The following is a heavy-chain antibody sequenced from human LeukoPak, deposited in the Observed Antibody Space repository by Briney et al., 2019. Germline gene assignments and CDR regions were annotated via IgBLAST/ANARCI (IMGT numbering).Heavy chain of an antibody. D-gene: IGHD6-13*01. J-gene: IGHJ4*02. CDR1: GFTFSSYG. CDR2: ISYDGSNK. Sequence: GGSLRLSCAASGFTFSSYGMHWVRQAPGKGLEWVVVISYDGSNKYYADSVKGRFTISRDNSKNTLYLQMNSLRAEDTAVYYCAKESRRAAAGRYYFDYWGQGTLVTVSS. CDR3: AKESRRAAAGRYYFDY. V-gene: IGHV3-30*18.